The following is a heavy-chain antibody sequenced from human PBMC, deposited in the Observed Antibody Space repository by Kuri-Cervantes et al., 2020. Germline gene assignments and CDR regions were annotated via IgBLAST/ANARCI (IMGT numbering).Heavy chain of an antibody. CDR1: GGSFSSYY. Sequence: SQTLSLTCAVYGGSFSSYYWNWIRQPPGKGLEWIGDINHSGSTNYNPSLKSRITISVDTSKNRFSLKLTSLTAADTAVYYCARRGRGLAGSYDCWGQGTLVTVSS. V-gene: IGHV4-34*01. CDR2: INHSGST. J-gene: IGHJ4*02. CDR3: ARRGRGLAGSYDC. D-gene: IGHD3/OR15-3a*01.